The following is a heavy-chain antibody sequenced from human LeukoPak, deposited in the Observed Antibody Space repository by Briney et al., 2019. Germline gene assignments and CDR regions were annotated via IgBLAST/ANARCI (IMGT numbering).Heavy chain of an antibody. Sequence: GGSLRLSCAASGFTFSSYGMSWVRQAPGKGLEWVSAISGSGGSTYYADSVKGRFTISRDNSKNTLYLQMNSLRAEDTAVYYRAKHIVVVPAGLMDVWGKGTTVTISS. V-gene: IGHV3-23*01. D-gene: IGHD2-2*01. CDR3: AKHIVVVPAGLMDV. CDR1: GFTFSSYG. J-gene: IGHJ6*04. CDR2: ISGSGGST.